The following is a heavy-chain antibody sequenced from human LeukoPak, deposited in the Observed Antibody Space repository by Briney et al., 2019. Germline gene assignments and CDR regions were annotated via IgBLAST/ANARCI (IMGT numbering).Heavy chain of an antibody. Sequence: GSLRLSCAASGFTFSDYYMSWIRQAPGKGLEWVSYISSSSSYTNYADSVKGRLTISRDNAKNSLYLQMNSLRAEDTAVYYCARVPAYGDYFDYWGQGTLVTVSS. CDR1: GFTFSDYY. CDR3: ARVPAYGDYFDY. V-gene: IGHV3-11*05. J-gene: IGHJ4*02. D-gene: IGHD4-17*01. CDR2: ISSSSSYT.